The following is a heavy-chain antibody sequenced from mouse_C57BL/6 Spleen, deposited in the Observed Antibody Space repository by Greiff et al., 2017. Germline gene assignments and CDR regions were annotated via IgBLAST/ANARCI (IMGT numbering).Heavy chain of an antibody. CDR3: ARGGDYDHWYFDV. V-gene: IGHV3-1*01. CDR1: GYSITSGYD. J-gene: IGHJ1*03. Sequence: EVQLVESGPGMVKPSQSLSLTCTVTGYSITSGYDWHWIRHFPGNKLEWMGYISYSGSTNYNPSLKSRISITHDTSKNHFFLKLNSVTTEDTATYYCARGGDYDHWYFDVWGTGTTVTVSS. CDR2: ISYSGST. D-gene: IGHD2-4*01.